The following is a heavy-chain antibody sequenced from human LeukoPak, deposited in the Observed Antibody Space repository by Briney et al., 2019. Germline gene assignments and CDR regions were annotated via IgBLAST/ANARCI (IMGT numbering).Heavy chain of an antibody. D-gene: IGHD6-6*01. Sequence: GGSLRLSCAVSGFTFSSYGMHWVRQTPGKGLEWVAVISYDGGQKSYVDSVKGRFTISRDNAKNTLYLQMNSLRAEDTAVYYCARGLSGYASSLGYWGQGTLVTVSA. CDR1: GFTFSSYG. CDR3: ARGLSGYASSLGY. CDR2: ISYDGGQK. V-gene: IGHV3-30*03. J-gene: IGHJ4*02.